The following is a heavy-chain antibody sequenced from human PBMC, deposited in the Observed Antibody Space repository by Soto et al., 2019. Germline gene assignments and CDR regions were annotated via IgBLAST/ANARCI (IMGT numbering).Heavy chain of an antibody. CDR2: IKHTGDA. J-gene: IGHJ5*01. CDR3: ARDGRLHWFES. V-gene: IGHV4-4*02. Sequence: QVHLQESGPGLVKPSETLSLTCAVSGDSIKTETWWSWLRQLPGTGLEWIGEIKHTGDANANPALRSRVSMSVDRTKNQFVLNLRSGSAADTAVYFCARDGRLHWFESWVQGTLVTVSS. CDR1: GDSIKTETW.